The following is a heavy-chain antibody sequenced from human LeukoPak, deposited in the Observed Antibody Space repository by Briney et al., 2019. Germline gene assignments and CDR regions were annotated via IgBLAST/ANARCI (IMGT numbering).Heavy chain of an antibody. J-gene: IGHJ3*01. D-gene: IGHD3-22*01. CDR2: VYYSGRT. CDR3: VRETTTEYYDSSGYYRQTEVFDA. V-gene: IGHV4-61*08. CDR1: GDSVRSDAYY. Sequence: PSETLSLTCSVSGDSVRSDAYYWGWIRQPPGKGLEWIGFVYYSGRTNYNASLKSRVTMSVDTSKNQFSLMLRSVTVADTAVYHCVRETTTEYYDSSGYYRQTEVFDAWGRGTMVTVSS.